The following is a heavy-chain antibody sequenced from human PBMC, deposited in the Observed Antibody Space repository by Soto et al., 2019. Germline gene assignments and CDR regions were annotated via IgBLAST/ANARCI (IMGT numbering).Heavy chain of an antibody. CDR1: GGSFSGYY. CDR3: ARSFTMVRARSLGY. Sequence: SETLSLTCAVYGGSFSGYYWSWIRQPPGKGLEWIGEINHSGSTNYNPSLKSRVTISVDTSKNQFSLKLSSVTAADTAVYYCARSFTMVRARSLGYWGPGPLVTVSS. V-gene: IGHV4-34*01. D-gene: IGHD3-10*01. J-gene: IGHJ4*02. CDR2: INHSGST.